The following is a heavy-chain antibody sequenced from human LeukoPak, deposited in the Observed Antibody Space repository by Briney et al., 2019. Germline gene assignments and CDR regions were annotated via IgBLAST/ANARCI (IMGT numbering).Heavy chain of an antibody. CDR1: GGSISTDYYY. V-gene: IGHV4-61*02. CDR2: IYTSGDT. CDR3: ARARYNWNHVDY. Sequence: SETPSLACTVSGGSISTDYYYWSWIRQPAGKGLEWIGRIYTSGDTNYNPSLKSRVTMSVDTSKNQFSLELGSVSAADTAVYYCARARYNWNHVDYWGQGTLVTVTS. J-gene: IGHJ4*02. D-gene: IGHD1-14*01.